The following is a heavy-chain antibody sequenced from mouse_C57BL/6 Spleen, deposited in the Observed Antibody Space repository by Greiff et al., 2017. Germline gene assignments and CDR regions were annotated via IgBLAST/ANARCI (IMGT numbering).Heavy chain of an antibody. D-gene: IGHD1-1*01. CDR2: ISDGGSYT. CDR3: ARDGDGSSWFAY. V-gene: IGHV5-4*01. CDR1: GFTFSSYA. Sequence: EVHLVESGGGLVKPGGSLKLSCAASGFTFSSYAMSWVRQTPEKRLEWVATISDGGSYTYYPDNVKGRFTISRDNAKNNLYLQMSHLKSEDTAMYYCARDGDGSSWFAYWGQGTLVTVSA. J-gene: IGHJ3*01.